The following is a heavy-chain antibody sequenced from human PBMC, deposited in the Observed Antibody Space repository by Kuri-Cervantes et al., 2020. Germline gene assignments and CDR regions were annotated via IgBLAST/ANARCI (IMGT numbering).Heavy chain of an antibody. Sequence: GGSLRLSCAASGFTFSSYGMHWVRQAPGKGLEWVAVIWYDGSNKYYADSVKGRFTISRDNSKNTLYLQMNSLRAEDTAVYYCARGITIFGVVMGPMDVWGQGTTVTVSS. D-gene: IGHD3-3*01. J-gene: IGHJ6*02. CDR3: ARGITIFGVVMGPMDV. CDR2: IWYDGSNK. V-gene: IGHV3-33*01. CDR1: GFTFSSYG.